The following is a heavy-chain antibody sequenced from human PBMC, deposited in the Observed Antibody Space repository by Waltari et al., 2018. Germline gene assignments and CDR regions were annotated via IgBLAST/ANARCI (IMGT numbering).Heavy chain of an antibody. CDR2: IIPIFGNP. D-gene: IGHD1-26*01. CDR3: AKRIVGGPFDV. CDR1: GGKFGSYA. J-gene: IGHJ3*01. V-gene: IGHV1-69*12. Sequence: QVHLVQSGAEVRKPGSSVRVSCEASGGKFGSYAITWVRQAPGQGLAWMAGIIPIFGNPNDAQKVQGRVNVAADESTSTAYMELSSLRSDDTAIYYCAKRIVGGPFDVWGQGTVVIVSS.